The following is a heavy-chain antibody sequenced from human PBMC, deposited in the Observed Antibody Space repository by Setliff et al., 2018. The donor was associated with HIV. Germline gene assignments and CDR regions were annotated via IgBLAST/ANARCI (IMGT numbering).Heavy chain of an antibody. Sequence: PSETLSLTCTVSGDSIDSPHCWSWVRQSLEKGLEWIGEVCQRGGINYYPFFWSRAIISMDKPRSYFSLRLTSVTAADTAVYYCMRGRSITIFGVAYFDFWGQGTRVTVSS. CDR2: VCQRGGI. V-gene: IGHV4-4*02. J-gene: IGHJ4*02. CDR3: MRGRSITIFGVAYFDF. D-gene: IGHD3-3*01. CDR1: GDSIDSPHC.